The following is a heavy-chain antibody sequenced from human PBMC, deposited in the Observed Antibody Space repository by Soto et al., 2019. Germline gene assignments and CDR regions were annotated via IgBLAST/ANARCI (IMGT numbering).Heavy chain of an antibody. J-gene: IGHJ6*02. CDR3: AKDQLGGWDYYYYCYGMDV. CDR1: GFTFSTNG. Sequence: QVQLVESGGGVVQPGRSLRLSCAASGFTFSTNGMHWVRQAPSKGLEWVAVIWFDGSNKYYADSVKGRFTISRDNSNNTLFLQMNSLRAEDTAVYYSAKDQLGGWDYYYYCYGMDVWGQGTTVTVSS. V-gene: IGHV3-33*06. D-gene: IGHD6-19*01. CDR2: IWFDGSNK.